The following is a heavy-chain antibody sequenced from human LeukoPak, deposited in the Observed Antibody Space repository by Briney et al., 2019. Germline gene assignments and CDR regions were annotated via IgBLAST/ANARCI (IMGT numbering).Heavy chain of an antibody. CDR1: GFTFSSYA. Sequence: GGSLRLSCAASGFTFSSYAMHWVRQAPGKGLEGVTFIRYDGSNKYYADSVKGRFTISRDNSKNTLYLQMNSLRAEDTAVYYCAKGLKYYYDSSPSPGMYWGQGTLVTVSS. CDR2: IRYDGSNK. D-gene: IGHD3-22*01. V-gene: IGHV3-30*02. J-gene: IGHJ4*02. CDR3: AKGLKYYYDSSPSPGMY.